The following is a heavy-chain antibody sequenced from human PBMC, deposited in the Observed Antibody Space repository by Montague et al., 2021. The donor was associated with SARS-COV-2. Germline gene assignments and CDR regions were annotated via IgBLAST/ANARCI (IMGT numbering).Heavy chain of an antibody. V-gene: IGHV4-34*01. CDR1: GGSFSDYF. CDR2: INHRGTS. Sequence: SETLSLTCAVYGGSFSDYFWTWIRQPPGKGLEWIGEINHRGTSNYNPSLKCRVSISVDTSKNQFSLYLGSVTAADTAVYYCARGRQHFNMIVVVMTGGEYHFDYWGQGTLVTVSS. D-gene: IGHD3-22*01. J-gene: IGHJ4*02. CDR3: ARGRQHFNMIVVVMTGGEYHFDY.